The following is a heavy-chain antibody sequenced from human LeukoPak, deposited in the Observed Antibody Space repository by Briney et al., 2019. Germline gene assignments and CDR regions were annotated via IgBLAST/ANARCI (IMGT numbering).Heavy chain of an antibody. CDR1: GGTFSSYA. V-gene: IGHV1-69*04. CDR3: VRRLVRYYGMDV. D-gene: IGHD3-16*02. Sequence: GSSVKVSCKASGGTFSSYAISWVRQAPGQGLEWMGRIIPIHGIANYAQKFQGRVTITADKSTSTAYMELSSLRSEDTAVYYCVRRLVRYYGMDVWGQGTTVTVSS. CDR2: IIPIHGIA. J-gene: IGHJ6*02.